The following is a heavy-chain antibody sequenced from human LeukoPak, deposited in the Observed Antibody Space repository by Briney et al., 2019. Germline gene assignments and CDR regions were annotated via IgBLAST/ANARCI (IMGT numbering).Heavy chain of an antibody. J-gene: IGHJ6*02. CDR1: GFTFSSYA. Sequence: GGSLRLSCAASGFTFSSYAMSWVRQAPGKGLEWVSAISGSGGSTYYADSVKGRFTISRDNSKNTLYLQMNSLRAEDTAVYYCARIAVVIKNYYYYGMDVWGQGTTVTVSS. CDR3: ARIAVVIKNYYYYGMDV. V-gene: IGHV3-23*01. CDR2: ISGSGGST. D-gene: IGHD3-22*01.